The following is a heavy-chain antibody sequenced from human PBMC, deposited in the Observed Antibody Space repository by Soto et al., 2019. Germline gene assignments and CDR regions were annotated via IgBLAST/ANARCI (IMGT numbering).Heavy chain of an antibody. J-gene: IGHJ4*02. D-gene: IGHD3-10*01. V-gene: IGHV4-39*01. CDR3: ARPELFYYYGSGSYQHRPEDY. Sequence: QLQLQESGPGLVKPSETLSLTCTVSGGSISSSSYYWGWIRQPPGKGLEWIGSIDYSGSTYYNPSLKSRVTISVDTSKNQFSLKLSSVTAADTAVYYCARPELFYYYGSGSYQHRPEDYWGQGTLVTVSS. CDR1: GGSISSSSYY. CDR2: IDYSGST.